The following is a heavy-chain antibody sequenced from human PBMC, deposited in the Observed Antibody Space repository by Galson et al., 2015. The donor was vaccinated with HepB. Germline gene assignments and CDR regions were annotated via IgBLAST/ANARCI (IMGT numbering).Heavy chain of an antibody. J-gene: IGHJ6*02. Sequence: SLRLSCAASGFTFSTYSMNWVRQAPGKGLEWVSYISSSGTIYYADSVKGRFTISRDNAKNSLYLQMNSLRAEDTAVYYCARDMVQVGAAGPYGMDVWGQGTTVTVSS. CDR3: ARDMVQVGAAGPYGMDV. CDR1: GFTFSTYS. D-gene: IGHD6-13*01. CDR2: ISSSGTI. V-gene: IGHV3-48*01.